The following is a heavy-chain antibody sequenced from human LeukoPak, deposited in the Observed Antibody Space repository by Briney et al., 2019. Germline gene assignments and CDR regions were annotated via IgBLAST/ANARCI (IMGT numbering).Heavy chain of an antibody. CDR1: GYTFTGYY. J-gene: IGHJ4*02. D-gene: IGHD6-19*01. CDR2: IIPIFGTA. V-gene: IGHV1-69*06. Sequence: ASVKVSCKASGYTFTGYYMHWVRQAPGQGLEWMGGIIPIFGTANYAQKFQGRVTITADKSTSTAYVELSSLRSEDTAVYYCARVRDYSSGWCYFDYWGQGTLVTVSS. CDR3: ARVRDYSSGWCYFDY.